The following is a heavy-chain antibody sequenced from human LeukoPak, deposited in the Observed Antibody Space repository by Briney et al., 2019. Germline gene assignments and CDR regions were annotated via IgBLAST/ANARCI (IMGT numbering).Heavy chain of an antibody. CDR1: GDSISSYY. CDR3: ARDNCSGGSCYSGVFDY. Sequence: SETLSLTCTVSGDSISSYYWSWIRQPPGKGLEWIGYIHYTGSTNYNPSLKSRVTISVDTSKNQFSLKVSSVTAADTAVYYCARDNCSGGSCYSGVFDYWGQGTLVTVSS. CDR2: IHYTGST. V-gene: IGHV4-59*13. J-gene: IGHJ4*02. D-gene: IGHD2-15*01.